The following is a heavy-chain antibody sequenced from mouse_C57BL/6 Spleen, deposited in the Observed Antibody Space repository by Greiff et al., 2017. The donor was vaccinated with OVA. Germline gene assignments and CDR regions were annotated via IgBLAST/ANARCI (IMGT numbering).Heavy chain of an antibody. Sequence: VKLMESGPGLVQPSQSLSITCTVSGFSLTSYGVHWVRQSPGKGLEWLGVIWSGGSTDYNAAFISRLSISKDNSKSQVFFKMNSLQADDTAIYYCARESDWGGGWFAYWGQGTLVTVSA. D-gene: IGHD2-13*01. CDR3: ARESDWGGGWFAY. CDR1: GFSLTSYG. J-gene: IGHJ3*01. CDR2: IWSGGST. V-gene: IGHV2-2*01.